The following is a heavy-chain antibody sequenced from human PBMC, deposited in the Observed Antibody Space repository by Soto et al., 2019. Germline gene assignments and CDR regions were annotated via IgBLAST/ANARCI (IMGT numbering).Heavy chain of an antibody. J-gene: IGHJ4*02. CDR1: GGSISSGDYY. Sequence: QVQLQESGPGLVKPSQTLSLTCTVSGGSISSGDYYWSWIRQPPGKGLEWIGYIYYSGSTYYNPSLKSRVTISVVTYKNQFSLKLSSVNAADTAVYYCARVGGFGATTIDYWGQGTLVTVSS. CDR2: IYYSGST. CDR3: ARVGGFGATTIDY. D-gene: IGHD3-10*01. V-gene: IGHV4-30-4*01.